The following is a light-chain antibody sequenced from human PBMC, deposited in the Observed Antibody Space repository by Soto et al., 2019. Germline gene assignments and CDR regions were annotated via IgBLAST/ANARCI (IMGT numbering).Light chain of an antibody. CDR3: MSYTTSDTFWV. CDR2: EVS. V-gene: IGLV2-14*01. Sequence: QSVLTQPASVSGSPGQSITISCTGTSSDVGAYNHVSWYQQHPGKVPKVMIYEVSNRPSGVSDRFSGSKSGNTASLTISGLQAEDEADYYCMSYTTSDTFWVLGGGTQLTVL. J-gene: IGLJ3*02. CDR1: SSDVGAYNH.